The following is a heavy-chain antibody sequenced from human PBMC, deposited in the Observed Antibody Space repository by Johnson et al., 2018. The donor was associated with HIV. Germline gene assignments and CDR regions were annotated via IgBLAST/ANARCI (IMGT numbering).Heavy chain of an antibody. CDR1: GFTFGDYA. J-gene: IGHJ3*02. D-gene: IGHD2-21*02. CDR2: IRSKAYGETT. Sequence: VHLVESGGGLVQPGRSLRLSCSTSGFTFGDYAMSWFRQAPTKGLEWVSFIRSKAYGETTEYAASVKGRFTISRDDSNSITFLQMASLKTEDTGMYYCTGGRDLRAFDIWGQ. V-gene: IGHV3-49*03. CDR3: TGGRDLRAFDI.